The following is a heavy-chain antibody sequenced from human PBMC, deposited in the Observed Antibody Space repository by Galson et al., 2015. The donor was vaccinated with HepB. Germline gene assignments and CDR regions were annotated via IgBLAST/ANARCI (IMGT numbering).Heavy chain of an antibody. CDR3: AAPIGGDDLGY. V-gene: IGHV1-46*01. CDR2: INPSGGST. D-gene: IGHD1-26*01. J-gene: IGHJ4*02. CDR1: GYTFTSYY. Sequence: SVKVSCKASGYTFTSYYMHWVRQAPGQGLEWMGIINPSGGSTSYAQKFQGRVTMTRDTSTSTVYMELSSLRSEDTAVYYCAAPIGGDDLGYWGQGTLVTVSS.